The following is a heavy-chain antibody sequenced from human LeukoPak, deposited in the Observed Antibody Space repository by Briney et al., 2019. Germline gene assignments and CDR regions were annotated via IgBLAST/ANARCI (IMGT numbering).Heavy chain of an antibody. CDR2: INHSGST. J-gene: IGHJ6*02. Sequence: PSETLSLTCAVYGGSFSGYCWSWIRQPPGKGLEWIGEINHSGSTNYNPSLKSRVTISVDTSKNQFSLKLSSVTAADTAVYYCARGHRITIFGVVYYYYYYGMDVWGQGTTVTVSS. CDR3: ARGHRITIFGVVYYYYYYGMDV. D-gene: IGHD3-3*01. CDR1: GGSFSGYC. V-gene: IGHV4-34*01.